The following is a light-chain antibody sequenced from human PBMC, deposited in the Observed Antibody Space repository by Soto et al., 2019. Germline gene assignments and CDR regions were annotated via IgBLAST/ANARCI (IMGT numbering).Light chain of an antibody. J-gene: IGKJ3*01. CDR1: QSVTNNF. CDR3: QQYGTPLFT. CDR2: GAS. Sequence: IVLTQSPGTLSLSPGERATLSCGASQSVTNNFLAWYQQKPGQAPRLLIYGASSRATGVPDRFSGSGSGTDFTLTISRLEPGDFAVYYCQQYGTPLFTFGPGPKWISN. V-gene: IGKV3-20*01.